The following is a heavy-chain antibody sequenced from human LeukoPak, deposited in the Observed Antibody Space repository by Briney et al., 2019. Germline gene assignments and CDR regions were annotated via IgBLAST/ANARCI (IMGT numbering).Heavy chain of an antibody. D-gene: IGHD3-3*01. CDR1: GFTFNTYN. CDR3: ARAIFGVAIRGNEKTFDH. J-gene: IGHJ4*02. V-gene: IGHV3-21*06. CDR2: ISSGSSYI. Sequence: GGSLRLSCAASGFTFNTYNMNWVRQAPGKGLEWVSSISSGSSYIDYADSVKGRFTISRDNAKNSLYLQMNSLRAEDTAMYYCARAIFGVAIRGNEKTFDHWGQGTLVTVSS.